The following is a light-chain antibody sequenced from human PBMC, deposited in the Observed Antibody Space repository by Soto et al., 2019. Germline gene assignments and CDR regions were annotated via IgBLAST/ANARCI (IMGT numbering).Light chain of an antibody. CDR1: SSDVGGYNY. J-gene: IGLJ3*02. Sequence: QSALTQSASVSGSPGQSITISCTGTSSDVGGYNYVSWYQQHPGKAPKLIIYDVSNRPSGVSTRCSGSKSGNTASLTISGLQAEDEADDSCSSYTSTNSWVFGGGTKLTVL. CDR2: DVS. V-gene: IGLV2-14*01. CDR3: SSYTSTNSWV.